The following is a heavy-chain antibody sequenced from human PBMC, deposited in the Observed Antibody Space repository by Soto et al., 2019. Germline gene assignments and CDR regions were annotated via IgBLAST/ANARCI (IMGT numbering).Heavy chain of an antibody. J-gene: IGHJ6*02. CDR2: ISGGGSYI. D-gene: IGHD6-19*01. Sequence: EVQLVESGGGLVKPGGSLRLSCAASGFSFSTHSTNWVRQAPGKGLEWVSSISGGGSYIYYADSVKGRFTISRDDAKNSLYLQMNSLRVEDTAVYYCARGFSLGSGWYYYGMDVWGQGTTVTVSS. V-gene: IGHV3-21*01. CDR3: ARGFSLGSGWYYYGMDV. CDR1: GFSFSTHS.